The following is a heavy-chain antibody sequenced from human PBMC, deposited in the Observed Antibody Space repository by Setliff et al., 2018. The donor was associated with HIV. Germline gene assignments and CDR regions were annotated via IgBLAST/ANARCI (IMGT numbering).Heavy chain of an antibody. CDR1: GDSSTNDDYY. V-gene: IGHV4-39*01. D-gene: IGHD2-2*02. Sequence: PSETLSLTCPVSGDSSTNDDYYWGWIRQPPGKGLEWIAIIHYNGRTYYDPSLKSRVTIFVDTSKTQFYLKLRSVTASDTAVYYCARYTSKVDWFDPWGQGTLVTVSS. J-gene: IGHJ5*02. CDR3: ARYTSKVDWFDP. CDR2: IHYNGRT.